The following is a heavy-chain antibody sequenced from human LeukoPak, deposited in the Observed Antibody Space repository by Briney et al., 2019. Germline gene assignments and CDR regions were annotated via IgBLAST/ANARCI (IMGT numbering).Heavy chain of an antibody. CDR1: GFTFSSSG. D-gene: IGHD4-17*01. CDR3: ARGFPYDDPTEGYYYLMDV. J-gene: IGHJ6*02. CDR2: ISYDGSNK. Sequence: GGSLRLSCAASGFTFSSSGMHWVRQAPGKGLEWVSVISYDGSNKYYADSVKGRFTISRDNSKNMFYVQINSLRPEDTAVYYCARGFPYDDPTEGYYYLMDVWGQGTTGTVSS. V-gene: IGHV3-30*03.